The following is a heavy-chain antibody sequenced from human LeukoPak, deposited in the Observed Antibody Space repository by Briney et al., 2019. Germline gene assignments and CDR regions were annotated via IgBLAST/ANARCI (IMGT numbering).Heavy chain of an antibody. Sequence: KPSETLSLTCTVSGDSISSYYWSWIRQPPGKGLEWIGYIYYSGSTNYNPSLTNYNPSLNSRVTISVDTSKNQFSLKVSSVTAADTAVYYCAGGGRPYYFDCWGQGTRVTVSS. J-gene: IGHJ4*02. CDR1: GDSISSYY. V-gene: IGHV4-59*01. D-gene: IGHD3-16*01. CDR2: IYYSGSTNYNPSLT. CDR3: AGGGRPYYFDC.